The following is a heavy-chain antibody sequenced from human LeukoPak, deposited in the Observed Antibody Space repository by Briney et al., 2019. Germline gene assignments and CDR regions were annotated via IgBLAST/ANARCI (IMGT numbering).Heavy chain of an antibody. V-gene: IGHV3-23*01. J-gene: IGHJ4*02. D-gene: IGHD3-9*01. CDR2: ISGGGGGT. CDR1: GFTCTTYA. Sequence: PGGSLRLSCAASGFTCTTYAMGWVRQSPGKGLEWVSSISGGGGGTYYAEFVKGRFTISRDNSKNTLYQQMNSLRAEDTAVYYCAKFYDILTGYFDHWGQGTLVTVSS. CDR3: AKFYDILTGYFDH.